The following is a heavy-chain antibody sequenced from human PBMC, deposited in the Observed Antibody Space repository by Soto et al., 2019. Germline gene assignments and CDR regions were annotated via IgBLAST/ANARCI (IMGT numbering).Heavy chain of an antibody. CDR3: AGRIYGDYIGDY. V-gene: IGHV4-59*01. CDR1: GGSISSYY. CDR2: IYYSGST. D-gene: IGHD4-17*01. Sequence: QVQLQESGPGLVKPSETLSLTCTVSGGSISSYYWSWIRQPPGKGLGWIGYIYYSGSTNYNPSLKSRVTISVDTSKTQFSLKLSSVTAADTAVYYCAGRIYGDYIGDYWGKGTLVTVSS. J-gene: IGHJ4*02.